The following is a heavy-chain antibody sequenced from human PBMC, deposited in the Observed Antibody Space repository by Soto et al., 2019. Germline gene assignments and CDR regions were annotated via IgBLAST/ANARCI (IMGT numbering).Heavy chain of an antibody. CDR3: ARTTAVPNTLRSRYYFDY. CDR2: IYYSGTT. D-gene: IGHD4-17*01. J-gene: IGHJ4*02. Sequence: QVQLQESGPGLLKPSETLSLTCSVSGGSVSDKTYYWSWIRQPPGKELEWIGCIYYSGTTNYIPSLQSRVTISVDTSKNQFCLRLSSVTAADTALYYCARTTAVPNTLRSRYYFDYWGQRTLVTVS. CDR1: GGSVSDKTYY. V-gene: IGHV4-61*01.